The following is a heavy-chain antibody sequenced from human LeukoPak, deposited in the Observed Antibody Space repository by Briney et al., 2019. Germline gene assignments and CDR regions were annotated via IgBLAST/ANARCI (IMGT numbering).Heavy chain of an antibody. V-gene: IGHV3-21*04. J-gene: IGHJ4*02. CDR3: VRAPGSRKAGTTEAFDY. CDR1: GFTYRSYS. D-gene: IGHD1-1*01. Sequence: GALILPCASSGFTYRSYSLNWVRQAPGKGLEWVSSISSSSSYIYYAVPVKGSYPISRDNAKTVLYLQKNSLRGEDGGVFFWVRAPGSRKAGTTEAFDYWGQGTPVTVSS. CDR2: ISSSSSYI.